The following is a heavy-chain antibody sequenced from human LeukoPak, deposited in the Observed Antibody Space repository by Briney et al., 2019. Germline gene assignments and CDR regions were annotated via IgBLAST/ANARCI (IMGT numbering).Heavy chain of an antibody. CDR3: ARDHWQLAGNDAFDI. CDR1: GFTFSSYG. J-gene: IGHJ3*02. V-gene: IGHV3-33*01. CDR2: IWYDGSNK. D-gene: IGHD6-6*01. Sequence: PGRSRRLSCAASGFTFSSYGMHWVRQAPGKGLEWVAVIWYDGSNKYYADSVKGRFTISRDNSKNTLYLQMNSLRAEDTAVYYCARDHWQLAGNDAFDIWGQGTMVTVSS.